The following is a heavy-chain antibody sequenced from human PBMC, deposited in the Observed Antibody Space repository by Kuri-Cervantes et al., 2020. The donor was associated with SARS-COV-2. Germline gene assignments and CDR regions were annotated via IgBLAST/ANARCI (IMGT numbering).Heavy chain of an antibody. Sequence: ASVKVSCKASGGTFDSYGIAWVRQAPGQGLEWMGGILPSLGVTNYAQKLQGRVTMTTDTSTSTAYMELRSLRSDDTAVYYCARGDSSRGHYYYYYGMDVWGQGTTVTVSS. D-gene: IGHD6-19*01. CDR2: ILPSLGVT. CDR3: ARGDSSRGHYYYYYGMDV. J-gene: IGHJ6*02. CDR1: GGTFDSYG. V-gene: IGHV1-18*01.